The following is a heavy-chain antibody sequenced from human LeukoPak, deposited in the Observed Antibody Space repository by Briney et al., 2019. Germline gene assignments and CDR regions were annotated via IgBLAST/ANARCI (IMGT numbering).Heavy chain of an antibody. J-gene: IGHJ4*02. V-gene: IGHV4-38-2*02. CDR3: ARDRSGGYSLDY. D-gene: IGHD1-26*01. CDR2: MFHSGST. CDR1: GYSISSGYY. Sequence: SETLSLTCAVSGYSISSGYYWGWIRQPPGKGLEWIGNMFHSGSTYYNPSLKSRVTISVDTSKNQFSLRLSSVTAADTAIYYWARDRSGGYSLDYWGQGTLVTVSS.